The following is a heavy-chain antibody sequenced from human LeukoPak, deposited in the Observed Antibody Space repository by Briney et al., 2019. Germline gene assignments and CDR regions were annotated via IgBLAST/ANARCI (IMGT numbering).Heavy chain of an antibody. J-gene: IGHJ4*02. V-gene: IGHV3-23*01. D-gene: IGHD6-19*01. CDR3: AKGYSSGWKYFDY. Sequence: GGSLRLSCAASGFTFSNYAMSWVRQAPGKGLEWVSGISGSGGYIYYADSVKGRFTISRDNSKNTLYLQMNSLRAEDTAVYYCAKGYSSGWKYFDYWGQGTLVTVSS. CDR2: ISGSGGYI. CDR1: GFTFSNYA.